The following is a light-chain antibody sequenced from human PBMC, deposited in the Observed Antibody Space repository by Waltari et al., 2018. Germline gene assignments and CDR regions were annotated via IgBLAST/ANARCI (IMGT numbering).Light chain of an antibody. CDR3: QTGGHGTWV. V-gene: IGLV4-69*01. J-gene: IGLJ3*02. CDR1: SCQRSYI. Sequence: QAVLTLSPSASAPLRASVRVTCTLCSCQRSYISPWPLQRPENGPRYLMKVNSDGSHSKGDEIPDRFSGSSSGAERYLTISNLQSEDEADYFCQTGGHGTWVFGGGTTLTVL. CDR2: VNSDGSH.